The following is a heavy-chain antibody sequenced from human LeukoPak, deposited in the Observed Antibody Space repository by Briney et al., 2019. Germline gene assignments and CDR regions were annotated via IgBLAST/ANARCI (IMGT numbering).Heavy chain of an antibody. CDR1: GGSISTNSFS. CDR3: ARGTLYDY. V-gene: IGHV4-39*01. Sequence: SQTLSLTCIVYGGSISTNSFSWGRIRQAPGKGLEWIGSMYYSGTTYYNLSLRSRVTISVDTSKNQFSLELSSVTAADTAVYYCARGTLYDYWGQGTLVTVSS. CDR2: MYYSGTT. D-gene: IGHD3-10*01. J-gene: IGHJ4*02.